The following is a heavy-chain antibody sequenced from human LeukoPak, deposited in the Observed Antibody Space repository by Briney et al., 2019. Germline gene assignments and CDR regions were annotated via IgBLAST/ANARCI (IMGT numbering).Heavy chain of an antibody. CDR2: INPNSGGT. CDR1: RYTFTGYY. J-gene: IGHJ4*02. D-gene: IGHD1-1*01. CDR3: ARESWNAFDY. V-gene: IGHV1-2*06. Sequence: ASVKDSCMACRYTFTGYYMHWVRQAPGQGLEWMGLINPNSGGTNYAQKFQGRVTLTMETSLRTAYIDLREQRSDDTAVYYCARESWNAFDYWGQGTLVTVSS.